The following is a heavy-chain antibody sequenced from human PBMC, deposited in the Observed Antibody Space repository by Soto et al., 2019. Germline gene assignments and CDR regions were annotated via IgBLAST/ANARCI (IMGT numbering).Heavy chain of an antibody. D-gene: IGHD3-22*01. CDR3: ARPMSGHDAFDI. J-gene: IGHJ3*02. CDR1: GGSISSYY. Sequence: LSLTCTVSGGSISSYYWSWIRQPPGKGLEWIGYIYYSGSTNYNPSLKSRVTISVDTSKNQFSLKLSSVTAADTAVYYCARPMSGHDAFDIWGQGTMVTVSS. V-gene: IGHV4-59*01. CDR2: IYYSGST.